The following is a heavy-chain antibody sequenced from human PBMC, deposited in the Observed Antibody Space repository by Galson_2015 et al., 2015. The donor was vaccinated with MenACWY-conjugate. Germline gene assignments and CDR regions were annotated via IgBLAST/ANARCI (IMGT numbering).Heavy chain of an antibody. Sequence: SETLSLTCTVSGASISSHHWSWFRQPPGKGLEWIGSIYYSGNTHYNPSLESRLTISVDTSRNQFSLKLSSVTAADTAVYYCARLPRGITMVVVAPWGQGTLVTVSS. CDR3: ARLPRGITMVVVAP. J-gene: IGHJ5*02. D-gene: IGHD3-22*01. V-gene: IGHV4-59*05. CDR2: IYYSGNT. CDR1: GASISSHH.